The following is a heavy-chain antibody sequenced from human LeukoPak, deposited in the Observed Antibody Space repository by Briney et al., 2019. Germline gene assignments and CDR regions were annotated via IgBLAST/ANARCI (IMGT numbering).Heavy chain of an antibody. J-gene: IGHJ4*02. Sequence: ASVKVSCKASGYTFTSYDINWVRQATGQGLEWKGWMNPNSGNTGYAQKFQGRVTMTRNTSISTAYMELSSLRSEDTAVYYCARTVRSVVAAPRYYFDYWGQGTLVTVSS. D-gene: IGHD2-15*01. CDR2: MNPNSGNT. CDR1: GYTFTSYD. CDR3: ARTVRSVVAAPRYYFDY. V-gene: IGHV1-8*01.